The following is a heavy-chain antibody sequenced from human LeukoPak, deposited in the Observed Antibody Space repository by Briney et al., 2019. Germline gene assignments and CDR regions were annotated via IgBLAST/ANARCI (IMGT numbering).Heavy chain of an antibody. Sequence: SQTPSLTCAISGDSVSSNSAAWNWIRQSPSRGLEWLGRTYYRSKWYNDYAVSVKSRITINPDTSKNQFSLQLNSVTPEDTAVYYCARVGLDFWSGYSSFDYWGQGTLVTVSS. V-gene: IGHV6-1*01. CDR3: ARVGLDFWSGYSSFDY. J-gene: IGHJ4*02. CDR2: TYYRSKWYN. CDR1: GDSVSSNSAA. D-gene: IGHD3-3*01.